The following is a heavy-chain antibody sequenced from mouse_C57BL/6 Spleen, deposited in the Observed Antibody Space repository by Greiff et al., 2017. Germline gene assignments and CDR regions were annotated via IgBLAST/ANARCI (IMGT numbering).Heavy chain of an antibody. CDR3: TGYYGSSYERAMDY. Sequence: QVQLKESGAELVRPGASVTLSCKASGYTFTDYEMHWVKQTPVHGLEWIGAIDPETGGTASNQKFKGKAILTAAKSSSTAYMELRSLTSEDSAVYYCTGYYGSSYERAMDYWGQGTSVTVSS. D-gene: IGHD1-1*01. CDR1: GYTFTDYE. J-gene: IGHJ4*01. V-gene: IGHV1-15*01. CDR2: IDPETGGT.